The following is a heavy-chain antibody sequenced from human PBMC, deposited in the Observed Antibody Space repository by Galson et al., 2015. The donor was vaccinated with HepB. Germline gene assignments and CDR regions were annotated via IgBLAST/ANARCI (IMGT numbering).Heavy chain of an antibody. CDR3: ARDSLLWFGDDAFDI. Sequence: ETLSLTCTVSGGSISSSSYYWGWIRQPPGKGLEWIGSIYYSGSTYYNPSLKSRVTISVDTSKNQFSLKLSSVTAADTAVYYCARDSLLWFGDDAFDIWGQGTMVTVSS. CDR2: IYYSGST. D-gene: IGHD3-10*01. V-gene: IGHV4-39*02. CDR1: GGSISSSSYY. J-gene: IGHJ3*02.